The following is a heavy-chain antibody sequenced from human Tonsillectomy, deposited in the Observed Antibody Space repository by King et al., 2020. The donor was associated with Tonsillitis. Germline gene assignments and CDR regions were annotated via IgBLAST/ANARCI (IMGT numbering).Heavy chain of an antibody. CDR2: ISGDDGST. CDR3: AARYYYDSSGPLRFDP. V-gene: IGHV3-43*02. J-gene: IGHJ5*02. CDR1: GFTFADYA. D-gene: IGHD3-22*01. Sequence: EWQLVQSGGGVVQPGGSLRLSCAASGFTFADYAMHWVRQAPGKGLEWISLISGDDGSTYYADSVKGRFTISRDISKNSLYLQMNRLRTEDTALYYCAARYYYDSSGPLRFDPWGQGTLVTVSS.